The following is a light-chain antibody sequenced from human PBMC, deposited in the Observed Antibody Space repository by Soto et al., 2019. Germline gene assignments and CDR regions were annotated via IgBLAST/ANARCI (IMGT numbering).Light chain of an antibody. V-gene: IGKV3-20*01. CDR3: QQYGSSPT. CDR2: GAS. Sequence: EIVLTQSPGTLSLTPGERATLSCRASQSVSSSYLAWYQQKPGQAPRLLIYGASSRATGIPDRCSGSGSGTDFTFTISRLEPEDFAVYYCQQYGSSPTFGQGTKVEIK. J-gene: IGKJ1*01. CDR1: QSVSSSY.